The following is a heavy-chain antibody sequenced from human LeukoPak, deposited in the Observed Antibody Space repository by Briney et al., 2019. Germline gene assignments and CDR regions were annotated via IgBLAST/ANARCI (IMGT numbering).Heavy chain of an antibody. Sequence: ASVKVSCSASGGTFSIYAISWVRQAPGQGLEWMGGIIPIFGTANYAQKFQGRVTITADESTSTAYMEPSSLRSEDTAVYYCASVLYYDFWSGYYTLDCWGQGTLVTVSS. D-gene: IGHD3-3*01. CDR3: ASVLYYDFWSGYYTLDC. CDR1: GGTFSIYA. CDR2: IIPIFGTA. V-gene: IGHV1-69*13. J-gene: IGHJ4*02.